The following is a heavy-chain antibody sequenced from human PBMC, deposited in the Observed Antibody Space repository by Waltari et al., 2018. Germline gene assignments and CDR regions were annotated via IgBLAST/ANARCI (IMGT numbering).Heavy chain of an antibody. CDR1: GYTFTSYY. J-gene: IGHJ5*02. CDR3: ARDEEDIVVGQGWFDP. CDR2: INPSGGST. Sequence: QVQLVQSGAEVKKPGASVKVSCKASGYTFTSYYMHWVRQAPGQGLEWMGIINPSGGSTSYAQKFQGRVTMTRDTSTITVYMELSSLRSEDTAVYYCARDEEDIVVGQGWFDPWGQGTLVTVSS. D-gene: IGHD2-15*01. V-gene: IGHV1-46*01.